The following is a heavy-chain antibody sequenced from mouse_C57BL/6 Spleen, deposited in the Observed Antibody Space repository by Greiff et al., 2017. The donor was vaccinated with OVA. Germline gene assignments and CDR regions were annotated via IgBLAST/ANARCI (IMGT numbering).Heavy chain of an antibody. CDR3: ARDLTTVVATNY. J-gene: IGHJ2*01. V-gene: IGHV1-55*01. CDR1: GYTFTSYW. CDR2: IYPGSGST. D-gene: IGHD1-1*01. Sequence: QVQLKQPGAELVKPGASVKMSCKASGYTFTSYWITWVKQRPGQGLEWIGDIYPGSGSTNYNEKFKSKATLTVDTSSSTAYMQLSSLTSEDSAVYYCARDLTTVVATNYWGQGTTLTVSS.